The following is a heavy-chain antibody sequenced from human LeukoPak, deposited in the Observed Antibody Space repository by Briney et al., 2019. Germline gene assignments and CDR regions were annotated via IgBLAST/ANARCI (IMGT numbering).Heavy chain of an antibody. CDR3: ARGGYYGSGNDFRFDP. CDR1: GGSISSYY. J-gene: IGHJ5*02. CDR2: IYYSGGT. Sequence: SETLSLTCTVSGGSISSYYWSWIRQPPGKGLEWIGYIYYSGGTNYNPSLKRRVTISVDTSKNQFSLKLRSVTAADTAVYYCARGGYYGSGNDFRFDPWGQGTLVTVSS. D-gene: IGHD3-10*01. V-gene: IGHV4-59*01.